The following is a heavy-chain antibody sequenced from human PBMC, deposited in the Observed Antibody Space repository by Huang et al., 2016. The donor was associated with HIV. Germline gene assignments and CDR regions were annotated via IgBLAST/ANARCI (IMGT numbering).Heavy chain of an antibody. J-gene: IGHJ5*01. CDR3: VRNLEWAQGNWFDS. Sequence: HVYLVQSGPEVKKPGASVKVSCKASGYTFSFYGINWVRQAPGQGLEWMGWLNPYNANTNFAQKFQGRLIMTTDTSTSTAYMELRSLRSDDTGLYYCVRNLEWAQGNWFDSWGQGTLVTVSS. CDR1: GYTFSFYG. D-gene: IGHD3-3*01. CDR2: LNPYNANT. V-gene: IGHV1-18*01.